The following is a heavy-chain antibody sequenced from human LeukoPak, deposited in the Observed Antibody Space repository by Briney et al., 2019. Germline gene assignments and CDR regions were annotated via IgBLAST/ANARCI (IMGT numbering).Heavy chain of an antibody. Sequence: SETLSLTCTVSGGSISSYHWSWIRQPAGKGLEWIGRIYTSGSTNYNPSLKSRVTMSVDTSKNQFSLKLSSVTAADTAVYYCARDRDYYGSGSGNWFDPWGQGTLVTVSS. V-gene: IGHV4-4*07. CDR1: GGSISSYH. J-gene: IGHJ5*02. CDR2: IYTSGST. D-gene: IGHD3-10*01. CDR3: ARDRDYYGSGSGNWFDP.